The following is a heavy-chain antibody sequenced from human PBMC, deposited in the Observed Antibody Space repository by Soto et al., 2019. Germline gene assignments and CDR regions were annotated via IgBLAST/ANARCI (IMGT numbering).Heavy chain of an antibody. CDR2: INPSGGST. J-gene: IGHJ6*03. V-gene: IGHV1-46*03. CDR1: GYTFTSYY. Sequence: QVQLVQSGAEVKKPGASVKVSCKASGYTFTSYYMHWVRQAPGQGLEWMGIINPSGGSTSYAQKFQGRVTMTRDTSTSTVYMELSSLRSEDTAVYYCARGSEGAGYDFWSGYYSHYMDVWGKGTTVTVSS. D-gene: IGHD3-3*01. CDR3: ARGSEGAGYDFWSGYYSHYMDV.